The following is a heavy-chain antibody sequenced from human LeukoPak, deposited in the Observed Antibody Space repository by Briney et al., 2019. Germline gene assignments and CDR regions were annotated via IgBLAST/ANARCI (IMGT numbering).Heavy chain of an antibody. J-gene: IGHJ4*02. CDR2: ISGSSGSGGST. Sequence: GGSLRLSCAASGFTFGSYAMSWVRQAPGKGLEWVSGISGSSGSGGSTYYADSVKGRFTISRDNSKNTLYLQMNSLRTEDTAVYYCARDFTTWGYSGLFDYWGQGTLATVSS. CDR3: ARDFTTWGYSGLFDY. V-gene: IGHV3-23*01. D-gene: IGHD1-26*01. CDR1: GFTFGSYA.